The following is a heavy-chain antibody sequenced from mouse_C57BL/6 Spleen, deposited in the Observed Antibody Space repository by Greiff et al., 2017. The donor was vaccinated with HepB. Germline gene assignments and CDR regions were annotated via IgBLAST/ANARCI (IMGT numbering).Heavy chain of an antibody. CDR3: ASPGSSFDY. Sequence: VQLQQPGAELVKPGASVKLSCKASGYTFTSYWMQWVKQRPGQGLEWIGEIDPSDSYTNYNQKFKGKATLTVDTSSSTAYMQLSSLISEDSAVYYCASPGSSFDYWGQGTTLTVSS. CDR2: IDPSDSYT. J-gene: IGHJ2*01. D-gene: IGHD1-1*01. V-gene: IGHV1-50*01. CDR1: GYTFTSYW.